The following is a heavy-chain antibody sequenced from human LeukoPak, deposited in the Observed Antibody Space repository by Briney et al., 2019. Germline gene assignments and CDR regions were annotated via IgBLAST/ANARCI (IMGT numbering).Heavy chain of an antibody. Sequence: GASVKVSCKASGYTFTSYGISWVRQAPGQGLEWMGWISAYNGNTNYAQKLQGRVTMTTDTSTSTAYMELRSLRSDDTAVYYCARDDRLYYDILTGHDDHDAFDIWGQGTMVTVSS. CDR3: ARDDRLYYDILTGHDDHDAFDI. D-gene: IGHD3-9*01. J-gene: IGHJ3*02. V-gene: IGHV1-18*01. CDR1: GYTFTSYG. CDR2: ISAYNGNT.